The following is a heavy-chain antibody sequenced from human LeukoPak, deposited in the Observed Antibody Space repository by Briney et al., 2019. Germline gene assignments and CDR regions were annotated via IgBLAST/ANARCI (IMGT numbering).Heavy chain of an antibody. CDR1: GFSSSNFW. V-gene: IGHV3-74*01. Sequence: GGSWRSSWAALGFSSSNFWMHWAGKAPGKGLFWVSRINPDASSTNYADSLKGRFTVSRDNAKNTLYLQMNSLRAEDTAVYYCARGTMGYISAGDYWGQGILVTVSS. J-gene: IGHJ4*02. D-gene: IGHD5-24*01. CDR3: ARGTMGYISAGDY. CDR2: INPDASST.